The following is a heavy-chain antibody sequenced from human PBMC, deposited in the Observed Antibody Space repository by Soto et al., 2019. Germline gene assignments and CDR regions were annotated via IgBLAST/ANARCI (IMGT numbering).Heavy chain of an antibody. CDR1: GFTFSNYD. CDR3: AREDDGGVRVYYGLDV. D-gene: IGHD2-8*02. V-gene: IGHV3-13*01. Sequence: GGSLRLSCAASGFTFSNYDMHWVRQVTGKGLEWVSTIGTAGDTYYPGSVKGRFTISRENAKNSLYLQMNSMRAEDTAVYYCAREDDGGVRVYYGLDVWGQGTTVTVSS. J-gene: IGHJ6*02. CDR2: IGTAGDT.